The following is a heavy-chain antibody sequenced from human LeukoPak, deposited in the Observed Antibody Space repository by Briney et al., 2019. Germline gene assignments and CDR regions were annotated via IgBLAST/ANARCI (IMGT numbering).Heavy chain of an antibody. J-gene: IGHJ6*02. V-gene: IGHV3-21*01. CDR3: AREGAWYVSGSYSGYFYGMDV. CDR1: GFSFSSYA. Sequence: GGSLRLSCTVSGFSFSSYAMSWVRQAPGKGLDWVSSISSSGGYIYYADSVKGRFTISRDNAKNSLYLQMNSLRAEDTAVYYCAREGAWYVSGSYSGYFYGMDVWGQGTTVTVSS. D-gene: IGHD3-10*01. CDR2: ISSSGGYI.